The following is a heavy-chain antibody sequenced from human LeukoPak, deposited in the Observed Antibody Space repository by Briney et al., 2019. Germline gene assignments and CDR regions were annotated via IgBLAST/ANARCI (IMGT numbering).Heavy chain of an antibody. V-gene: IGHV3-23*01. J-gene: IGHJ6*02. D-gene: IGHD5-18*01. Sequence: GGSLRLSCAASGFTFSSYAMSWVRQAPGKGLEWVSAISGSGRSTYYADSVKGRFTISRDNSKNTLYLQMNSLRAEDTAVYYCASQRIQLWTGYYGMDVWGQGTTVTVSS. CDR3: ASQRIQLWTGYYGMDV. CDR2: ISGSGRST. CDR1: GFTFSSYA.